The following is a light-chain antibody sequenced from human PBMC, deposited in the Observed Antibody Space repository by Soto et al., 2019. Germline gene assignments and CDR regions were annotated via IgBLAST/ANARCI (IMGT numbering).Light chain of an antibody. CDR1: KSVSSNY. V-gene: IGKV3-20*01. CDR3: QQYGRSPYT. Sequence: EIVLTQSPGPLSLSPGERATLSCRASKSVSSNYLAWYQQKPGQAPRLLIYSASSRATGIPDRFSASGSGTDFTLTISRLEPEDFAVYSCQQYGRSPYTFGQGTELEIK. CDR2: SAS. J-gene: IGKJ2*01.